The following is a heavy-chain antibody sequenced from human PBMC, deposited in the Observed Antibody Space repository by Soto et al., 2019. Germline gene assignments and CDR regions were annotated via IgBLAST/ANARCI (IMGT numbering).Heavy chain of an antibody. D-gene: IGHD4-17*01. CDR3: TRAPPTVTAFCDY. CDR1: GFTFGDYA. CDR2: IRSKGYGGTT. Sequence: GGSLRLSCTASGFTFGDYAMSWVRQAPGKGLEWGGFIRSKGYGGTTEYAASVKGRFTITRDDSKSIAYLQMNILKTEDTALYYCTRAPPTVTAFCDYWGRGTMVTVSS. V-gene: IGHV3-49*04. J-gene: IGHJ4*02.